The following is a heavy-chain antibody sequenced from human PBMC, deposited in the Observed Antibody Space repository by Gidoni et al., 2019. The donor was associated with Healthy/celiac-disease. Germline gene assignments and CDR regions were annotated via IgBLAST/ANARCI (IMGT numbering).Heavy chain of an antibody. CDR3: ARDRMYYDSSGYGFDY. V-gene: IGHV3-7*03. Sequence: EVQLVESGGGLVQPGGSLRLSCAASGFTFSSYWMSWVRQAPGKGLEWVANIKQDGSEKYYVDSVKGRFTISRDNAKNSLYLQMNSLRAEDTAVYYCARDRMYYDSSGYGFDYWGQGTLVTVSS. CDR1: GFTFSSYW. D-gene: IGHD3-22*01. CDR2: IKQDGSEK. J-gene: IGHJ4*02.